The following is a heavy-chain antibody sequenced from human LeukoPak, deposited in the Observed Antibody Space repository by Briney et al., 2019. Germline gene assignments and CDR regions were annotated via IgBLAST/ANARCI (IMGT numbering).Heavy chain of an antibody. CDR3: ARGGYYGSGNDFRFDP. Sequence: SETLSLTCTVSGGSISSYYWSWIRQSPGKGLEWIGYIYYSESTYYKPSLKSRVTISVDTSKNQFSLKLSSVTAADAAVYYRARGGYYGSGNDFRFDPWGQGTLVTVSS. V-gene: IGHV4-59*01. CDR1: GGSISSYY. D-gene: IGHD3-10*01. CDR2: IYYSEST. J-gene: IGHJ5*02.